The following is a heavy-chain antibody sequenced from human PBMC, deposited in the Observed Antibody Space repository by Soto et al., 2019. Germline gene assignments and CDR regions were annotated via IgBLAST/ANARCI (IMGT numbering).Heavy chain of an antibody. CDR2: ISAYNGNT. V-gene: IGHV1-18*01. CDR1: GYTCTSYG. J-gene: IGHJ6*02. D-gene: IGHD3-10*01. CDR3: ARDTMFGGGYGMDF. Sequence: QVQLVQSGAEVKKPGSSVKVSCKASGYTCTSYGISWVRQAPGQGLEWMGWISAYNGNTNYAQKLHSRVTMTTDTSTSTAYMELTSLRSAETAVYYCARDTMFGGGYGMDFWGQGILVTVSS.